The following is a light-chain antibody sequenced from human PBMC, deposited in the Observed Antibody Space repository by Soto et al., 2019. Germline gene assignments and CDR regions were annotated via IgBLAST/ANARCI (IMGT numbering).Light chain of an antibody. V-gene: IGLV4-69*01. CDR1: SGHSYYA. Sequence: QPVLTQSPSASASLGASVKLTCTLSSGHSYYAIAWHQQQPEKGPRYLMKLNSDGSHSKGDGIPDRFSGSSSGAERYLTNSSLQSEDEADYYCQTWGTGGVVFGGGTKLTVL. CDR2: LNSDGSH. J-gene: IGLJ2*01. CDR3: QTWGTGGVV.